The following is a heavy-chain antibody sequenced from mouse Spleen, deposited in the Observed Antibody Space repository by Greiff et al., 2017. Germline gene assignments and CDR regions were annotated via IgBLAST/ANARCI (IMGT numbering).Heavy chain of an antibody. Sequence: QVQLQQPGAELVKPGASVKMSCKASGYTFTSYWITWVKQRPGQGLEWIGDIYPGSGSTNYNEKFKSKATLTVDTSSSTAYMQLSSLTSEDSAVYYCARSTTVVEGYAMDYWGQGTSVTGSS. V-gene: IGHV1-55*01. CDR2: IYPGSGST. CDR3: ARSTTVVEGYAMDY. D-gene: IGHD1-1*01. J-gene: IGHJ4*01. CDR1: GYTFTSYW.